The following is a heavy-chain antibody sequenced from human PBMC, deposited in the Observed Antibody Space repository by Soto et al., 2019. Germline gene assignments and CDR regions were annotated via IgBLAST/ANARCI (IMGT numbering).Heavy chain of an antibody. J-gene: IGHJ4*02. Sequence: GGSLRLSCAASGFTFSSYAMSWVRQAPGKGLEWVSAISGSGGSTYYADSVKGRVTISRDNSKNTLYLQMNSLRAEDTAVYYCAKDGGGSNYYFDYWGQGTLVTVSS. CDR2: ISGSGGST. CDR1: GFTFSSYA. D-gene: IGHD4-4*01. V-gene: IGHV3-23*01. CDR3: AKDGGGSNYYFDY.